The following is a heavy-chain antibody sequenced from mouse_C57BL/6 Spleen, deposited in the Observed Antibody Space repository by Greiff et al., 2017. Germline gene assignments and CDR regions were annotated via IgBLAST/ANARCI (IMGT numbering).Heavy chain of an antibody. J-gene: IGHJ3*01. V-gene: IGHV5-4*01. CDR3: AREGAMVTPAWFAY. Sequence: EVMLVESGGGLVKPGGSLKLSCAASGFTFSSYAMSWVRQTPEKRLEWVGTISDGGSYTYYPENVKGRFTISRDKAKNNLYLQMSHLKSDDTAMYYCAREGAMVTPAWFAYWGQGTLVTVSA. CDR1: GFTFSSYA. CDR2: ISDGGSYT. D-gene: IGHD2-2*01.